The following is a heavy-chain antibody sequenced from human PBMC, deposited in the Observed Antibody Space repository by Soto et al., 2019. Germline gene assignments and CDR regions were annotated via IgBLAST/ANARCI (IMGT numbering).Heavy chain of an antibody. CDR3: SLVGGSFYGAWDS. CDR2: MAYDGNRE. V-gene: IGHV3-30-3*01. CDR1: GFTFSMYV. D-gene: IGHD1-26*01. J-gene: IGHJ4*02. Sequence: QVQLVESGGGVVQPGRSLRLSCAASGFTFSMYVMHWVRQAPGKGLEWVAVMAYDGNREYYGDSVKGRFFVSRDNSKNTLDLQMNSLRPEDKAVYYCSLVGGSFYGAWDSWGQGALVTVSS.